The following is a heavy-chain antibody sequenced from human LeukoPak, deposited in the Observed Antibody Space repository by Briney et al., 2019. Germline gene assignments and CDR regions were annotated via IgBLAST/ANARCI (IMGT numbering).Heavy chain of an antibody. CDR2: ISAYNGNT. V-gene: IGHV1-18*01. J-gene: IGHJ4*02. Sequence: GASVKVSCKASGYTFTRYGISWVRQAPGQGLEWMGWISAYNGNTNYAQKLQGRVTMTTDTSTSTAYMELSRLRSDDTAVYYCARGRTYYDSSGPCNYWGQGTLVTVSS. D-gene: IGHD3-22*01. CDR1: GYTFTRYG. CDR3: ARGRTYYDSSGPCNY.